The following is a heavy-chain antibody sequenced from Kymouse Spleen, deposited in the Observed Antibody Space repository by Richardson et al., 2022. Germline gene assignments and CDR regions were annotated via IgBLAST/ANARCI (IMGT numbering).Heavy chain of an antibody. D-gene: IGHD1-7*01. J-gene: IGHJ5*02. CDR3: TITGTTWGDWFDP. Sequence: EVQLVESGGGLVQPGGSLKLSCAASGFTFSGSAMHWVRQASGKGLEWVGRIRSKANSYATAYAASVKGRFTISRDDSKNTAYLQMNSLKTEDTAVYYCTITGTTWGDWFDPWGQGTLVTVSS. V-gene: IGHV3-73*02. CDR1: GFTFSGSA. CDR2: IRSKANSYAT.